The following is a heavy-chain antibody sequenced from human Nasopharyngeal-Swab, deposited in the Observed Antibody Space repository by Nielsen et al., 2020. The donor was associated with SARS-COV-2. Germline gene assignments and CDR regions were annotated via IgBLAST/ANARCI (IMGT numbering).Heavy chain of an antibody. CDR3: ARRLGHSHSLGDAFDI. CDR1: GSSFTSYW. Sequence: GGSLRLSCKGSGSSFTSYWITWVRQMPGKGLEWMGRIDPSESYTNYSPSFQGHVTISADKSISTAYVQWSSLKASDTAMYYCARRLGHSHSLGDAFDIWGQGTMVTVSS. D-gene: IGHD6-13*01. CDR2: IDPSESYT. V-gene: IGHV5-10-1*01. J-gene: IGHJ3*02.